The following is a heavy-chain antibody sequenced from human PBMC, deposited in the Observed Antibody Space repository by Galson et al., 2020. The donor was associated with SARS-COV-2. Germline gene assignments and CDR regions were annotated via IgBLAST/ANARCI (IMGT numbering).Heavy chain of an antibody. CDR1: GASISSGSFY. Sequence: SETLSLTCAVSGASISSGSFYWGWIRHPPGKGLEWIGSISYSGSTYYNPSLKSRVTMSVDTSENQFSLKLSSVTDADTAVYYCARRKPPGGAGTLGYWGQGTLVTVS. CDR3: ARRKPPGGAGTLGY. CDR2: ISYSGST. J-gene: IGHJ4*02. V-gene: IGHV4-39*01. D-gene: IGHD3-10*01.